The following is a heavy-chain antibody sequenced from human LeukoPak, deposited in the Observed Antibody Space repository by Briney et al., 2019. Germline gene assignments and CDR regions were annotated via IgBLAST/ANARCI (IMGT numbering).Heavy chain of an antibody. Sequence: SETLSLTCTVSGYSISSGYYWGWIRQPPGKGLEWIGSIYHSGSTYYNPSLKSRVTISVDTSKNQFSLKLSSVTAADTAVYYCARDFRGLGYSSSSYFDYWGQGTPVTVSS. CDR2: IYHSGST. CDR3: ARDFRGLGYSSSSYFDY. V-gene: IGHV4-38-2*02. D-gene: IGHD6-13*01. J-gene: IGHJ4*02. CDR1: GYSISSGYY.